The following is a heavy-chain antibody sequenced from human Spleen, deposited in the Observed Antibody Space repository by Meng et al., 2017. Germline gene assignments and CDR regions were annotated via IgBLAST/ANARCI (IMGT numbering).Heavy chain of an antibody. CDR3: VRNEGYSFGA. V-gene: IGHV4-4*02. CDR1: GDSISSRDW. Sequence: QVPLKGSGPGLVKPSGTLSLTCAVSGDSISSRDWWSWVRQPPGKGLEWIGEISQGSGRTNYNPSLKSRVTISLDKSKNQFSLNVNSVTAADTAVYYCVRNEGYSFGAWGQGTLVTVSS. CDR2: ISQGSGRT. J-gene: IGHJ5*02. D-gene: IGHD2-21*01.